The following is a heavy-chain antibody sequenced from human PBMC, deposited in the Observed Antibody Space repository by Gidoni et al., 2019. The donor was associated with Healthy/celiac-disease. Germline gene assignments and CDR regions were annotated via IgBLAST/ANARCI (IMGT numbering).Heavy chain of an antibody. J-gene: IGHJ6*02. V-gene: IGHV3-15*07. Sequence: EVQLVESGGGLVKPGGSLRLSCAASGFPFSNAWMNWVRQAPGKGLEWVGRIKSKTDGGTTDYAAPVKGRFTISRDDSKNTLYLQMNSLKTEDTAVYYCTTVSSSSPFVFGYYYYGMDVWGQGTTVTVSS. D-gene: IGHD6-6*01. CDR2: IKSKTDGGTT. CDR1: GFPFSNAW. CDR3: TTVSSSSPFVFGYYYYGMDV.